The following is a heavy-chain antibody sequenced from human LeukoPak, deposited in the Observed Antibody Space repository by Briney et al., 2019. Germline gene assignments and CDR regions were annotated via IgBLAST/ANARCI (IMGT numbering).Heavy chain of an antibody. CDR3: AKSDCGGDCHLLDY. CDR2: FGGSGGTI. V-gene: IGHV3-23*01. Sequence: GGSLRLSCAASGFTFSTYARSWVRQAPGKGLEWVSHFGGSGGTIYYADSVKGRFTISRDNSKNTLYLQMNSLRAEDTAVYYCAKSDCGGDCHLLDYWGQGTLVTVSS. D-gene: IGHD2-21*02. J-gene: IGHJ4*02. CDR1: GFTFSTYA.